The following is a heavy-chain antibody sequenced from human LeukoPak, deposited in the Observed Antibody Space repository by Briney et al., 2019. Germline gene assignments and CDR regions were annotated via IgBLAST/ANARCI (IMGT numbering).Heavy chain of an antibody. CDR1: GFTFSSYD. CDR2: IGTAGDT. J-gene: IGHJ4*02. Sequence: PGGSLRLSCAASGFTFSSYDMHWVRHATGKGLEWVSAIGTAGDTYYPGSVKGRFTISRENAKSSLYLQMNSLRAGDTAVYYCARGQIWRYGSGSYYQPFDYWGQGTLVTVSS. CDR3: ARGQIWRYGSGSYYQPFDY. V-gene: IGHV3-13*01. D-gene: IGHD3-10*01.